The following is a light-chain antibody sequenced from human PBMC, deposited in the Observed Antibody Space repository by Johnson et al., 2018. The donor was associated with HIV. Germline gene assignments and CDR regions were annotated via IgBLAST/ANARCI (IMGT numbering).Light chain of an antibody. CDR1: SSNIGNNY. CDR3: GTWDTSLSVYV. J-gene: IGLJ1*01. CDR2: DNN. Sequence: QSVLTQPPSVSAAPGQKVTISCSGSSSNIGNNYVSWYQQLPGTAPKLLIYDNNKRPSGIPDRFSGSKSGTSVTLAITGLQTGDEADYYCGTWDTSLSVYVFWPWTKVTVL. V-gene: IGLV1-51*01.